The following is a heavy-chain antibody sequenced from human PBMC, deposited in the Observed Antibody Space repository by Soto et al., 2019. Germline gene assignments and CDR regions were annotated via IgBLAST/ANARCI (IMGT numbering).Heavy chain of an antibody. CDR2: IWYEGLNI. J-gene: IGHJ3*02. D-gene: IGHD2-21*02. CDR1: GFTFSTYG. V-gene: IGHV3-33*01. CDR3: ARAGPYCGSDCYRWAFDI. Sequence: QVQLVESGGGVVQPGTSLRLSCAASGFTFSTYGMHWVRQTPGKGLEWVAIIWYEGLNIYYADSVKGRFTISRDDSKNTVYLVMKSQRPGDTAVYYCARAGPYCGSDCYRWAFDIWGHGTVVTVSS.